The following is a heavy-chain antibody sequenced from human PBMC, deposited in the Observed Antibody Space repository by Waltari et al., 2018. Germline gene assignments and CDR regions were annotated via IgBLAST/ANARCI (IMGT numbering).Heavy chain of an antibody. CDR1: GSSLRSYW. J-gene: IGHJ4*02. V-gene: IGHV3-7*01. D-gene: IGHD1-26*01. CDR3: ARDLYSGSYSDDY. Sequence: EVQLVESGGDLVQPGGSLRLSCVASGSSLRSYWMSWVGQAPGRGRGWVAKIKQDGTNKGYVGSVKGRCTISRDNAKNSLYLQRNSLRGEDTAVYYCARDLYSGSYSDDYWGQGTLVTVSS. CDR2: IKQDGTNK.